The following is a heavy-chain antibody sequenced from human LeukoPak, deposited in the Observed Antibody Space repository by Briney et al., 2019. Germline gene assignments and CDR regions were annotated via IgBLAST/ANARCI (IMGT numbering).Heavy chain of an antibody. CDR2: ICAYNGNT. V-gene: IGHV1-18*01. Sequence: ASVKVSFKGSVYTFTSYGINWVRQAPGQGLEWMGWICAYNGNTNYAQKLQDRVTMTTDTSTSKAYMELRSLRSDDTAIYYCARMMSIPVAGHRPLFDYWGQGTLVTVSS. CDR1: VYTFTSYG. J-gene: IGHJ4*02. CDR3: ARMMSIPVAGHRPLFDY. D-gene: IGHD6-19*01.